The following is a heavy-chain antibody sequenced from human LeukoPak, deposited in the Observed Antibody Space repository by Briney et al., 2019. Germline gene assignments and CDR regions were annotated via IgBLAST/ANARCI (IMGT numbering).Heavy chain of an antibody. J-gene: IGHJ6*02. CDR2: IYWNDDK. CDR1: GFSLSTSGVG. D-gene: IGHD3-3*01. V-gene: IGHV2-5*01. Sequence: KKSGPTLVNPTQTLTLTCTFSGFSLSTSGVGVGWIRQPPGKALEWLALIYWNDDKRYSPSLKSRLTITKDTSKNQVVLTMTNMDPVDTATYYCAHIPDDFWSGYWGPMDVWGQGTTVTVSS. CDR3: AHIPDDFWSGYWGPMDV.